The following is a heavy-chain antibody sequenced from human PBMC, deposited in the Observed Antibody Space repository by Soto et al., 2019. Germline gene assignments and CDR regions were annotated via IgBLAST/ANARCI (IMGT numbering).Heavy chain of an antibody. CDR2: IIPILGIA. Sequence: QVQLVQSGAEVKKPGSSVKVSCKASGGTFSSYTISWVRQAPGQGLEWMGRIIPILGIANYAQKFQGRVTITADKSTSTAYMELSSLRSEDTAVYYCARDLGITMVRGVDYYYGMDVWGQGTTVTVSS. CDR1: GGTFSSYT. D-gene: IGHD3-10*01. J-gene: IGHJ6*02. CDR3: ARDLGITMVRGVDYYYGMDV. V-gene: IGHV1-69*08.